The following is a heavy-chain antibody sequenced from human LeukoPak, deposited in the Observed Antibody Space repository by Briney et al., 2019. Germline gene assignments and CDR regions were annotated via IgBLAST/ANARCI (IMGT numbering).Heavy chain of an antibody. CDR1: GFTFSSYA. V-gene: IGHV3-23*01. CDR2: IVNSGSRT. J-gene: IGHJ4*02. CDR3: AKLSDKYCSGGSCYLDY. D-gene: IGHD2-15*01. Sequence: PGGSLRLSCAASGFTFSSYAMHWVRQAPGRGLEWVSGIVNSGSRTYYADSVQGRFTISRDNSQNTLYLQMNSLRAEDTALYYCAKLSDKYCSGGSCYLDYWGQGALVTVSS.